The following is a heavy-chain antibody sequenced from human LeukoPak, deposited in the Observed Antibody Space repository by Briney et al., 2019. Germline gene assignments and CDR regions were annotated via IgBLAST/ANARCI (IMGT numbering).Heavy chain of an antibody. D-gene: IGHD3-10*01. Sequence: PGGSLRLSCAASGFAFSSYTMNWVRQPPGKGLEWVSSISASTNYIYFADSVKGRFTISRDNAKNSLYLQMNSLRAEDTAVYYCARARVPGELNYWGQGTLVTVSS. J-gene: IGHJ4*02. V-gene: IGHV3-21*06. CDR1: GFAFSSYT. CDR3: ARARVPGELNY. CDR2: ISASTNYI.